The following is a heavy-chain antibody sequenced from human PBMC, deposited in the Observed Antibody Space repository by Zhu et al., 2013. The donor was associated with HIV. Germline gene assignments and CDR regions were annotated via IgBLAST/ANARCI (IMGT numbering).Heavy chain of an antibody. CDR2: INPNGGT. J-gene: IGHJ4*02. V-gene: IGHV1-2*02. CDR3: ARPALTHLRSAEDLDY. CDR1: GYTFISYY. Sequence: QVQLVQSGAEVKKPGASVKVSCKASGYTFISYYIHWVRQAPGQGLEWMGWINPNGGTNYAQKFQGRVTMTSDTSVNTVYLELSGLKSDDTAVYYCARPALTHLRSAEDLDYWGQGTLVTVSS.